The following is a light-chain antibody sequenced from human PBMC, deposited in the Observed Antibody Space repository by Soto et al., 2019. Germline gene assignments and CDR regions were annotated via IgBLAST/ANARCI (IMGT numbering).Light chain of an antibody. CDR3: QQYVTSSPRT. Sequence: EIVLTQSPATLSLSPGERATLSCRASQGFDRYLAWYQQKPGQAPRLLMYGISRRATGIPDRFSGSGSGTDFTLTITRLEPEDFAVYYCQQYVTSSPRTFGQGTKVDIK. J-gene: IGKJ1*01. CDR2: GIS. CDR1: QGFDRY. V-gene: IGKV3-20*01.